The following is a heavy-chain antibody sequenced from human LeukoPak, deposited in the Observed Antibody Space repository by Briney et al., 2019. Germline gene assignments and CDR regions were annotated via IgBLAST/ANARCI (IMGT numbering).Heavy chain of an antibody. CDR3: ARNLFENDY. CDR2: ISYDGSNK. D-gene: IGHD1-14*01. J-gene: IGHJ4*02. CDR1: GFTFSSYG. Sequence: PGGSLRLSCAASGFTFSSYGMHWVRQAPGKGLEWVAVISYDGSNKYYADSVKGRFTISRDNSKNTLYLQMNSLRAEDTAVYYRARNLFENDYWGQGTLVTVSS. V-gene: IGHV3-30*03.